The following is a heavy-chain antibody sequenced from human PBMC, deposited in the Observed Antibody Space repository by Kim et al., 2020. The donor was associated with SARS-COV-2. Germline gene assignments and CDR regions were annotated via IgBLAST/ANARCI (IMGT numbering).Heavy chain of an antibody. Sequence: GGSLRLSCAASGFTFSSYWMSWVRQAPGKGLEWVANIKQDGSEKYYVDSVKGRFTISRDNAKNSLYLQMNSLRAEDTAVYYCARSRITMIVVAPGGIDYWGQGTLVTVSS. J-gene: IGHJ4*02. CDR1: GFTFSSYW. D-gene: IGHD3-22*01. CDR2: IKQDGSEK. V-gene: IGHV3-7*01. CDR3: ARSRITMIVVAPGGIDY.